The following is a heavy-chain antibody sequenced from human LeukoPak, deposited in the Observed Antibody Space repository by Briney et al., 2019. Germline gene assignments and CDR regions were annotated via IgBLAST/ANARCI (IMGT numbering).Heavy chain of an antibody. CDR1: GYTFTSYG. CDR3: ARDKAGRWFGDY. V-gene: IGHV1-18*01. J-gene: IGHJ4*02. D-gene: IGHD3-10*01. Sequence: ASVTVSCKASGYTFTSYGISWVRQAPGQGREWMGRISAYNGNTNYAQKLQGRVTMTTDTSTGTAYMELRSLRSDDTAVYYCARDKAGRWFGDYWGQGTLVTVSS. CDR2: ISAYNGNT.